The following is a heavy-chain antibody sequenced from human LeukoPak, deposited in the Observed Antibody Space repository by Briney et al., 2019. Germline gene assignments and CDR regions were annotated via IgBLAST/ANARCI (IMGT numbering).Heavy chain of an antibody. CDR2: ISSSSSYI. CDR1: GFTFSSYS. Sequence: GGSLRLSCAASGFTFSSYSMNWVRQAPGKGLEWVSSISSSSSYIYYADSVKGRFTISRDNAKNSLYLQMNSLRAEDTALYYCAKDISQGLHSLDYWGQGTLVTVSS. D-gene: IGHD3-3*02. V-gene: IGHV3-21*04. J-gene: IGHJ4*02. CDR3: AKDISQGLHSLDY.